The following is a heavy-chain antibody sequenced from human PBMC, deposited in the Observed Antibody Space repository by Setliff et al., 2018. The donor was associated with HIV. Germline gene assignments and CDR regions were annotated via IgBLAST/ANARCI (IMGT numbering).Heavy chain of an antibody. CDR3: ARSNGYNPLDYFDY. J-gene: IGHJ4*02. CDR1: GGSISTGGYY. Sequence: SETLSLTCTVSGGSISTGGYYWSWIRQHPGKGLEWIGYIYNSGGTYYNPSLKSRITMSIDTSKNQFSLKLNSVTAADTAVYFCARSNGYNPLDYFDYWGQGTLVTVSS. CDR2: IYNSGGT. V-gene: IGHV4-31*03. D-gene: IGHD6-25*01.